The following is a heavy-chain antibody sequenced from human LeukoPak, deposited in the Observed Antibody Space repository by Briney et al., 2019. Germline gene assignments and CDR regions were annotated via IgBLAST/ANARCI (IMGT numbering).Heavy chain of an antibody. CDR2: INPNSGGT. J-gene: IGHJ2*01. CDR1: GYTFTTYY. Sequence: GASVKVSCKASGYTFTTYYMHWVRQAPGQGLEWMGRINPNSGGTNYAQKFQGRVTMTRDTSISTAYMELSRLRSDDTAVYYCARADRSGYYGWYFDLWGRGTLVTVSS. D-gene: IGHD3-22*01. V-gene: IGHV1-2*06. CDR3: ARADRSGYYGWYFDL.